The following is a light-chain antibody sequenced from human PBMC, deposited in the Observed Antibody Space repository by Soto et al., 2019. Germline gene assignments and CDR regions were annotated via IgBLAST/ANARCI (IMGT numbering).Light chain of an antibody. J-gene: IGKJ2*01. V-gene: IGKV3-15*01. Sequence: ERVLTQSPATLSVSQGERATLSCRASQSVSSNLAWYQHKPCQAPRLRLYGASTRATVIPARFSVSRSGTDFTLTIIILQSVDVPVYCCQQYDNCPFTFGQWTKLEI. CDR2: GAS. CDR1: QSVSSN. CDR3: QQYDNCPFT.